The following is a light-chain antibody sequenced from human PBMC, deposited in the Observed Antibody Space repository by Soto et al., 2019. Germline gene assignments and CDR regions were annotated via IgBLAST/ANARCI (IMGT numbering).Light chain of an antibody. Sequence: DIQMTQSPSSLSASVVDRVTITCRASQSINSNLNWYHQKSGKAPKLLIYAASILQSGVPSRFSGSGSGTDFTLTISSLQPEDFATYYCQQSYSISYTFGQGTKLEIK. CDR2: AAS. V-gene: IGKV1-39*01. J-gene: IGKJ2*01. CDR1: QSINSN. CDR3: QQSYSISYT.